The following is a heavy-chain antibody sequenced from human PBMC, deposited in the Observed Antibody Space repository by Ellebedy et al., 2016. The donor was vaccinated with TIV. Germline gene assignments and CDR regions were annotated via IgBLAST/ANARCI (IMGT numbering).Heavy chain of an antibody. CDR3: ASRYVNWSDDVFEI. J-gene: IGHJ3*02. D-gene: IGHD3-9*01. V-gene: IGHV3-30-3*01. Sequence: PGGSLRLSCAASGFTFSSYAIFWVRQAPGKGLEWVAIISYDGSKKYYADSERGRFIISRDNPKNTLYLQMNSLRAEDTAVYYCASRYVNWSDDVFEIWGQGTMVTVSS. CDR2: ISYDGSKK. CDR1: GFTFSSYA.